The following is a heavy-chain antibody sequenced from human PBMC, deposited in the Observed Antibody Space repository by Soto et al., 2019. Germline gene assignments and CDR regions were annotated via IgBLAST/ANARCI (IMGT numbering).Heavy chain of an antibody. V-gene: IGHV5-51*01. Sequence: GESLKISCKGSGYSFTSYWIGWVRQMPGKGLEWMGIIYPGDSDTRYSPSFQGQVTISADKSISTAYLQWSSLKASDTAMYYCARHSGGGYSYYYRMDVWGQGTTVTVSS. CDR1: GYSFTSYW. CDR2: IYPGDSDT. CDR3: ARHSGGGYSYYYRMDV. D-gene: IGHD2-15*01. J-gene: IGHJ6*02.